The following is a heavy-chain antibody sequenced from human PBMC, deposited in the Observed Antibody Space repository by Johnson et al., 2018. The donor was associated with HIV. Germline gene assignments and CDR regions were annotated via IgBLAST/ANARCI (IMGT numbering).Heavy chain of an antibody. CDR2: ISSSGSTI. D-gene: IGHD3-22*01. Sequence: VQLVESGGGLVKPGGSLRLSCAASGFTFSDYYMSWIRQAPGKGLEWVSYISSSGSTIYYADSVKGRFTISRDNDKNSLYLQRNSLRAGDTAVYYCVRGWRGITMIDAFDIWGLGTMVTVSS. CDR3: VRGWRGITMIDAFDI. V-gene: IGHV3-11*04. CDR1: GFTFSDYY. J-gene: IGHJ3*02.